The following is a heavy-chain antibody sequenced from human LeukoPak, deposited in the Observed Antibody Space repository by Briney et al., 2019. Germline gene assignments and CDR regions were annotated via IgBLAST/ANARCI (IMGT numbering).Heavy chain of an antibody. V-gene: IGHV3-9*01. CDR1: GFTFDGYA. CDR2: ISWNSGHK. J-gene: IGHJ2*01. Sequence: GGSLRLSCAASGFTFDGYAMHWVRQAPGKGLEWVSGISWNSGHKGYADSGKGRFTISRDNAKNSLYLRMNSLRAEDTALYYCAKDRRPTVSGGYFDLWGRGTLVIVSS. D-gene: IGHD3-10*01. CDR3: AKDRRPTVSGGYFDL.